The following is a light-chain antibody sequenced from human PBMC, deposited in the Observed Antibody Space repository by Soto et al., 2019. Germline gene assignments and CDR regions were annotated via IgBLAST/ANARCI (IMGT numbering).Light chain of an antibody. V-gene: IGKV3-20*01. CDR3: QHYGSLVLT. CDR1: QSVSSSY. CDR2: GAS. J-gene: IGKJ4*01. Sequence: EIVLTQSPGTLSLSQGERATLSCRASQSVSSSYLAWYQQKPGQAPRLLIYGASSRATGIPERFSGSGSGTDFTLTISRLEPEDFAVYYCQHYGSLVLTFGGGTKVEIK.